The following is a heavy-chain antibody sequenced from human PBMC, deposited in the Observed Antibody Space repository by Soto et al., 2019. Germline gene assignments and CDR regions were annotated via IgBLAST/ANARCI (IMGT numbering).Heavy chain of an antibody. V-gene: IGHV3-15*01. CDR2: VKTKPDDGTI. CDR1: GLIFSDVW. D-gene: IGHD1-1*01. J-gene: IGHJ4*02. CDR3: TTSNLGVDF. Sequence: GGSLRLSCAASGLIFSDVWMTWVRQAPGKGLEWVGRVKTKPDDGTIDYAAPVRGRFTISRDDSKNTLYLQMTSLTPDDTGVYYCTTSNLGVDFWGPGTLVTVSS.